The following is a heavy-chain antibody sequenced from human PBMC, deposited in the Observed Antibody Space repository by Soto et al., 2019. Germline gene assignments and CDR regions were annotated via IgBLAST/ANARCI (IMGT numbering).Heavy chain of an antibody. CDR1: GFAFDHYG. D-gene: IGHD1-1*01. V-gene: IGHV3-20*01. J-gene: IGHJ2*01. Sequence: EVQLVESGGSMIRPGGSLRLSCAASGFAFDHYGMAWVRQVPGKRMEWVSGISGSGANIGYADSVKGRFTMSRDNTMNSLYLEMNNLGAEDTALYHCARKPNWQYSYFDLWGRGTLVTVSS. CDR3: ARKPNWQYSYFDL. CDR2: ISGSGANI.